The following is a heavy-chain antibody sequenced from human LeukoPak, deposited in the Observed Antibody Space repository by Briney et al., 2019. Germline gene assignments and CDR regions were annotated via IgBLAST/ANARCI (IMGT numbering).Heavy chain of an antibody. D-gene: IGHD6-6*01. CDR3: ATGGQLDYMDV. V-gene: IGHV3-23*01. J-gene: IGHJ6*03. CDR2: MSDSGDTT. Sequence: PGGSLRLSCAASGFIFSNYAMTWVRQSPGKGLEWVSSMSDSGDTTYYADSVKGRFTISRDNSNKKLFLQMNSLRAEDTALYYCATGGQLDYMDVWGKGTTVTVSS. CDR1: GFIFSNYA.